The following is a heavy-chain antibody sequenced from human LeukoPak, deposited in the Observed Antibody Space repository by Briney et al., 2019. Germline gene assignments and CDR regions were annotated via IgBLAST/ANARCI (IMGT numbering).Heavy chain of an antibody. CDR1: GGSISSSSYY. J-gene: IGHJ6*03. CDR2: IYYSGST. CDR3: ARLTHYYDSSGYYYLNYYYYYMDV. D-gene: IGHD3-22*01. V-gene: IGHV4-39*01. Sequence: SETLSLTCTVSGGSISSSSYYWGWIRQPLGKGLEWIGSIYYSGSTYYNPSLKSRVTISVDTSKNQFSLKLSSVTAADTAVYYCARLTHYYDSSGYYYLNYYYYYMDVWGKGTTVTVSS.